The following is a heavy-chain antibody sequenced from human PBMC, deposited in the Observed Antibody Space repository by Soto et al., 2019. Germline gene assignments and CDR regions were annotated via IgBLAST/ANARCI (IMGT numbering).Heavy chain of an antibody. CDR3: ARDRGSDDPIDY. Sequence: QXXLVEXGGGVXXXXXXXXXSCAASGFXXSSYXXXWVRQXXXXXLEWVAVIWHDGMNKYYADSVRGRFTISRDNSKNTLYLQMNSLRAEDTAVYYCARDRGSDDPIDYWGQGTLVTVSS. V-gene: IGHV3-33*01. D-gene: IGHD3-10*01. CDR1: GFXXSSYX. J-gene: IGHJ4*02. CDR2: IWHDGMNK.